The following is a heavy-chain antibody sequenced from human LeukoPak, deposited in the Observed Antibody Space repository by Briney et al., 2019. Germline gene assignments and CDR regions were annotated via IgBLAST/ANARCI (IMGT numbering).Heavy chain of an antibody. CDR2: ISSGGTT. CDR3: ASCVPFIALGY. D-gene: IGHD6-13*01. J-gene: IGHJ4*02. V-gene: IGHV3-53*01. CDR1: GFPVSRNH. Sequence: GGSLRLSCAVSGFPVSRNHMSWGRQAPGKGLEWVSIISSGGTTYYPDSVKGRFTISRDNSKNTLYLQMNSLRAEDTAVYYCASCVPFIALGYWGQGTLVTVSS.